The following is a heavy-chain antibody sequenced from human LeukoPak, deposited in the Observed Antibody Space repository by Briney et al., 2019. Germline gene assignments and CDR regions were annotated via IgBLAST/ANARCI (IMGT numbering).Heavy chain of an antibody. CDR3: ARRDSTGHYYFDY. D-gene: IGHD3-22*01. CDR2: TSDSGGTT. CDR1: GFTFSSYA. J-gene: IGHJ4*02. Sequence: GRSLRLSCTASGFTFSSYAMSGVRQAPGKGLEWVSVTSDSGGTTFYADSVKGRFTMSRDNSKNTLSLQMNSLRAEDTAVYFCARRDSTGHYYFDYWGKGTLVTVSS. V-gene: IGHV3-23*01.